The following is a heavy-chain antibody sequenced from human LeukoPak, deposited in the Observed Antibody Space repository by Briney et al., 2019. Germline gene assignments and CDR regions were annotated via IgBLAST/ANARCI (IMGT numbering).Heavy chain of an antibody. Sequence: GASVKVSCKASGYTFTAYYMHWVRQAPGQGLEWMGWINPNSGGTNYAQKFQGRVTMTRDTSISTAYMELSRLRSDDTAVYYCARYRPRMNWFDPWGQGTLVTVSS. CDR2: INPNSGGT. CDR1: GYTFTAYY. D-gene: IGHD2-15*01. CDR3: ARYRPRMNWFDP. J-gene: IGHJ5*02. V-gene: IGHV1-2*02.